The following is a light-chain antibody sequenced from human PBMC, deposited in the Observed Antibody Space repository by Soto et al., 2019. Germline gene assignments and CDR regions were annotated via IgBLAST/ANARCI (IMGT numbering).Light chain of an antibody. CDR1: QSVSSSY. CDR3: QQYHNWPLT. Sequence: ETVLTQSPSTLSLSAGERATLSCSASQSVSSSYLAWYQQKPGQAPRLLIYGASSRATGVPDRFSASGSGTDFTLTISRLEPEDFAVYYCQQYHNWPLTFGGGTKVDIK. V-gene: IGKV3-20*01. J-gene: IGKJ4*01. CDR2: GAS.